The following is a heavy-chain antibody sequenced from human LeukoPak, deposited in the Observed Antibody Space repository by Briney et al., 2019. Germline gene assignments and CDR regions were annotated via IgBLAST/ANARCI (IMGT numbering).Heavy chain of an antibody. J-gene: IGHJ4*02. CDR1: GFTFSSYG. Sequence: HPGGSLRLSCAASGFTFSSYGMPWVRQAPGKGLEWVAVISYDGSNKYYADSVKGRFTISRDNSKNTLYLQMNSLRAEDTAVYYCARAAQTVVTASVPDYWGQGTLVTVSS. CDR3: ARAAQTVVTASVPDY. D-gene: IGHD2-21*02. V-gene: IGHV3-30*19. CDR2: ISYDGSNK.